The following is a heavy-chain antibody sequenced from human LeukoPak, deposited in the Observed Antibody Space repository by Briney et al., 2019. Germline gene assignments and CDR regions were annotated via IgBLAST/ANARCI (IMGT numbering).Heavy chain of an antibody. J-gene: IGHJ4*02. D-gene: IGHD1-26*01. V-gene: IGHV3-48*02. CDR2: ISRSSSAI. CDR1: GFTVSSNY. CDR3: ARDSGTYSTQY. Sequence: GGSLRLSCAASGFTVSSNYMNWVRQAPGKGLEWVSYISRSSSAIYYADSVKGRFTISRDDGKNSLYLQMNSLRDGDTAVYFCARDSGTYSTQYWGQGTLVTVSS.